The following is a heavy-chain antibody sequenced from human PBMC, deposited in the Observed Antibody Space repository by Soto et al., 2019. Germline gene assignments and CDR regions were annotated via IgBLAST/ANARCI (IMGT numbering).Heavy chain of an antibody. Sequence: SETLSLTCTVSGGSISSHYWSWVRQAPGKGLEWIGHIYYRGSTTYNPSLRSRSTISVDTSNNQFSLKLNSVTTADTAVYYCARDGREASGMDVWGQGTKVTVS. CDR3: ARDGREASGMDV. D-gene: IGHD1-26*01. V-gene: IGHV4-59*11. J-gene: IGHJ6*02. CDR1: GGSISSHY. CDR2: IYYRGST.